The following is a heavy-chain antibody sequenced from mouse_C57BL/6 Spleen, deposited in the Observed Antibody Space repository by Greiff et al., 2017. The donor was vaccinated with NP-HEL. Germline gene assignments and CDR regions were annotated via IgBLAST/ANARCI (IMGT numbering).Heavy chain of an antibody. CDR1: GYTFTSYW. CDR3: ARGDDYDRRNFDY. V-gene: IGHV1-59*01. Sequence: QVQLQQPGAELVRPGTSVKLSCKASGYTFTSYWMHWVKQRPGQGLEWIGVIDPSDSYTNYNQKFKGKATLTVDTSSSTAYMQLSSLTSEDSAVYYCARGDDYDRRNFDYWGQGTTLTVSS. CDR2: IDPSDSYT. J-gene: IGHJ2*01. D-gene: IGHD2-4*01.